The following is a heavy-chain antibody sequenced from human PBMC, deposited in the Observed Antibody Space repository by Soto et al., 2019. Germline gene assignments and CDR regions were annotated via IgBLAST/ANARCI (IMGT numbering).Heavy chain of an antibody. CDR1: GGSINSSSYN. CDR3: VRRAEYPKRVQRFDY. CDR2: ISYSGST. V-gene: IGHV4-39*01. Sequence: QLQLQESGPGLVKPSETLSLICIVSGGSINSSSYNWGWIRQPPGKGLEWIGSISYSGSTYYNPSLKGRVTISVDTSKNQFSLKLTSVTAADTAVYYCVRRAEYPKRVQRFDYWGQGTLVTVSS. J-gene: IGHJ4*02. D-gene: IGHD2-2*01.